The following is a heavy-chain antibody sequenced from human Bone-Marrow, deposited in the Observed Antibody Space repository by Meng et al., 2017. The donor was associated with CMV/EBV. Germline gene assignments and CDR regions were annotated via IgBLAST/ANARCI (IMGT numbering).Heavy chain of an antibody. D-gene: IGHD5-24*01. J-gene: IGHJ6*02. V-gene: IGHV1-18*01. CDR3: ARHSGLATIMTYGMDV. CDR1: GYTFTSYG. Sequence: ASVKVSCKASGYTFTSYGISWVRQAPRQGLEWMGWISAYNGNTNYAQKLQGRVTITTDESTSTAYMELSSLRSEDTAVYYCARHSGLATIMTYGMDVWGQGTTVTVSS. CDR2: ISAYNGNT.